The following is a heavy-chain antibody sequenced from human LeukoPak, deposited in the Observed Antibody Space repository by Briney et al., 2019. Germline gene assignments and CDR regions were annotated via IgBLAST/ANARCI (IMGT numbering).Heavy chain of an antibody. Sequence: SETLSLTCAVHGGSFSGYYWSWIRQPPGKGLEWIGEINRSGSTNYNPSLKSRVTISVDTSKNQFSLKLSSVTAADTAVYYRARRGYQLLWKMDYWGQGTLVTVSS. D-gene: IGHD2-2*01. J-gene: IGHJ4*02. CDR1: GGSFSGYY. CDR2: INRSGST. V-gene: IGHV4-34*01. CDR3: ARRGYQLLWKMDY.